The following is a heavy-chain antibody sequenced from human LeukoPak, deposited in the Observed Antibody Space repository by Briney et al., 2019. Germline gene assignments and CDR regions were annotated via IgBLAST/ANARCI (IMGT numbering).Heavy chain of an antibody. J-gene: IGHJ4*02. CDR1: GGSISSSSYY. V-gene: IGHV4-39*01. CDR2: IYYSGST. D-gene: IGHD2-2*01. Sequence: PSETLSLTCTVSGGSISSSSYYWGWIRQPPGKGLEWIGSIYYSGSTYYNPSLKSRVTISVDTSKNQFSLKLSSVTAADTAVYYCAILTQGYCSSTSCFDWGQGTLVTVSS. CDR3: AILTQGYCSSTSCFD.